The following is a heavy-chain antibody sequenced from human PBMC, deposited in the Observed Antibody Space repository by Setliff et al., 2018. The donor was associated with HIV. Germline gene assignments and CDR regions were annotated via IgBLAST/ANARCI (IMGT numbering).Heavy chain of an antibody. CDR2: IKQDGSET. Sequence: LRLSCAASGFTFSSNWMGWVRQAPGKGLQWVANIKQDGSETSYVDSVKGRFTISRDNAKNSLYLQMNSLRAEDTAVYYCASHFGYCSSTSCEGYWGQGALVTVSS. D-gene: IGHD2-2*01. CDR3: ASHFGYCSSTSCEGY. CDR1: GFTFSSNW. J-gene: IGHJ4*02. V-gene: IGHV3-7*03.